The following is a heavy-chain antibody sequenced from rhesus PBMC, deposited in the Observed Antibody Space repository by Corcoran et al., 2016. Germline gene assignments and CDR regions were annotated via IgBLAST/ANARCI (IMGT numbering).Heavy chain of an antibody. CDR3: ARDRGYCSSTYCSSGYFDY. CDR1: GGSISSSY. Sequence: QLQLQESGPGLVKPSETLSVTCAVSGGSISSSYWSWIRQAPGKGLEWIGYIYGSGSSTNYNPSLKRRVTLSGDTSKNQLSLQLSSVTTADTAVYYCARDRGYCSSTYCSSGYFDYWGQGVLVTVSS. CDR2: IYGSGSST. V-gene: IGHV4-169*02. J-gene: IGHJ4*01. D-gene: IGHD2-15*01.